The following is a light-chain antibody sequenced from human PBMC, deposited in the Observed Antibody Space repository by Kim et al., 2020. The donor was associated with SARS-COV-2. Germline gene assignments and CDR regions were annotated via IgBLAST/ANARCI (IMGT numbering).Light chain of an antibody. CDR1: QSVSTD. Sequence: EVVLTQSPATLSVSPGERATLSCRASQSVSTDLAWYQQKSGQAPRLLIYGASTRATGVPDRFSGRGSGTEFTLTISGLQSEDLAVYYCQNYKNWPPRTFGQGTRLEIK. CDR2: GAS. CDR3: QNYKNWPPRT. V-gene: IGKV3D-15*01. J-gene: IGKJ1*01.